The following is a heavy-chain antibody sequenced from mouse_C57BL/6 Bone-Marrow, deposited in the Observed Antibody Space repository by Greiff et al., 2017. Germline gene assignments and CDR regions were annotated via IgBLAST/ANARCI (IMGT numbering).Heavy chain of an antibody. CDR1: GYAFSSSW. CDR3: ARGPPHNPLFAY. Sequence: QVQLKQSGPELVKPGASVKISCKASGYAFSSSWMNWVKQRPGKGLEWIGRIYPGDGDTNYNGKFKGKATLTADKSSSTAYMQLSSLTSEDSAVYFCARGPPHNPLFAYWGQGTLVTVSA. CDR2: IYPGDGDT. J-gene: IGHJ3*01. V-gene: IGHV1-82*01.